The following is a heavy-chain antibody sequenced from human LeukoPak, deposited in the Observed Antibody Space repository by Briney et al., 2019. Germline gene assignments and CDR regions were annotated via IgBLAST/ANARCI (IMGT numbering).Heavy chain of an antibody. Sequence: ASVKVSCKASGYTFTGHYMHWVRQAPGQGLEWMGWISPNSGDTDYAQRFRGRVTMTRDTSISTAYMELSRLTSDDTAVYYCARAAIAVAGDYHYHYMDVWGKGTTITVSS. J-gene: IGHJ6*03. CDR1: GYTFTGHY. CDR2: ISPNSGDT. D-gene: IGHD6-19*01. CDR3: ARAAIAVAGDYHYHYMDV. V-gene: IGHV1-2*02.